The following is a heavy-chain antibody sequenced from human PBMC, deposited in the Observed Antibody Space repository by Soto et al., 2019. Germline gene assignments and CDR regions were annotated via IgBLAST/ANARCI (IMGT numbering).Heavy chain of an antibody. D-gene: IGHD4-17*01. CDR1: GLTFSSYS. CDR3: ARGELPVTPDAFDI. CDR2: ISSSSSYI. Sequence: GGSLRLSCAASGLTFSSYSMNWVRQAPGKGLEWVSAISSSSSYIYYADSVKGRFTISRDNAKNSLYLQMNSLRAEDTAVYYCARGELPVTPDAFDIWGQGTMVTASS. V-gene: IGHV3-21*01. J-gene: IGHJ3*02.